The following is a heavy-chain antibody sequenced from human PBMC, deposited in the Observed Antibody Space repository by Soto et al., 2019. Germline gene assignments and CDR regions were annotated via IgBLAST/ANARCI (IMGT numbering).Heavy chain of an antibody. Sequence: PSETLSLTCAVSAGSISSGRSSWSWIRQPPGKGLEWIGYIYHSGSTYYNPSLKSRVTISVDRSKNQFSLKLSSVTAADTAVYYCALGVKKGTPHFQHWGQGTLVTV. CDR2: IYHSGST. V-gene: IGHV4-30-2*01. CDR3: ALGVKKGTPHFQH. J-gene: IGHJ1*01. CDR1: AGSISSGRSS. D-gene: IGHD2-8*01.